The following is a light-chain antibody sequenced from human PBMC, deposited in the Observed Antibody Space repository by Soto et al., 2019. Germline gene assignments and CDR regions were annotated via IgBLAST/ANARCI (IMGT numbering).Light chain of an antibody. Sequence: DIVMTQSPLSLPVTPGEPASISCRSSQSLLHSNGYNYLDWYLQKPGQSPQLLIYLGSNRASGVPDRFSGSGSGTDLTLKISRVEAEDVGVYYCMKALQTPLTFGGGTKVEIK. CDR2: LGS. CDR3: MKALQTPLT. V-gene: IGKV2-28*01. J-gene: IGKJ4*01. CDR1: QSLLHSNGYNY.